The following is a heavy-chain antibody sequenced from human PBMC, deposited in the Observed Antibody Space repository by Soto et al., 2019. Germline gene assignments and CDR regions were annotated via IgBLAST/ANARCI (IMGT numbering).Heavy chain of an antibody. Sequence: EVQLVETGGGLVQAGGSVRLSCAASGFSFSAYGMHWVRQAAGESLEWVSVIGTYGHAIYSDYVKGRFTITREDAKISVYFQMSSRRDWETAVYYCARVGGFGEQYSNAFHMWGQGAMVTVSS. CDR2: IGTYGHA. J-gene: IGHJ3*02. CDR3: ARVGGFGEQYSNAFHM. V-gene: IGHV3-13*01. D-gene: IGHD3-10*01. CDR1: GFSFSAYG.